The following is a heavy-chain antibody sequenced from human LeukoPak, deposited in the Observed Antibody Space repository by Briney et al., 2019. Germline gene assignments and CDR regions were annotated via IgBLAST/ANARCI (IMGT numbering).Heavy chain of an antibody. D-gene: IGHD1-26*01. V-gene: IGHV1-2*02. CDR1: GYTFTGYY. CDR2: INPKSGGT. Sequence: ASVKVSCKASGYTFTGYYMHWVRQAPGQGLEWMGWINPKSGGTNYAQKFQGRVTMTRDTSISTAYMELSSLRSEDTAVYYCASGSFNSGSYYRRGYYYMDVWGKGTTVTISS. CDR3: ASGSFNSGSYYRRGYYYMDV. J-gene: IGHJ6*03.